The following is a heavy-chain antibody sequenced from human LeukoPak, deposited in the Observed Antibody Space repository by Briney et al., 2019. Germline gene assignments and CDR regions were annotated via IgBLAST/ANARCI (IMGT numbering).Heavy chain of an antibody. CDR2: INAGNGNT. J-gene: IGHJ4*02. Sequence: ASVKVSCKASGYTFTSYAMHWVRQAPGQRLEWMGWINAGNGNTKYSQEFQGRVTITRDTSASTAYMELSSLRSEDMAVYYCARDGANYCSGGSCSELDYWGQGTLVTVSS. CDR3: ARDGANYCSGGSCSELDY. D-gene: IGHD2-15*01. V-gene: IGHV1-3*03. CDR1: GYTFTSYA.